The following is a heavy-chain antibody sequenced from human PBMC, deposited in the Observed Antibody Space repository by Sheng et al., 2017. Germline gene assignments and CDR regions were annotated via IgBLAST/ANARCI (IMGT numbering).Heavy chain of an antibody. CDR3: ARVGVAVARLGIDAFDI. Sequence: QVQLQQWGAGLLKPSETLSLTCAVYGGSFSGYYWSWIRQPPREGAWSGLGKVNHSGSTNYNPSLKSRVTISVDTSKNQFSLKLSSVTAADTAVYYCARVGVAVARLGIDAFDIWGQGTMVTVSS. V-gene: IGHV4-34*01. D-gene: IGHD6-19*01. CDR2: VNHSGST. J-gene: IGHJ3*02. CDR1: GGSFSGYY.